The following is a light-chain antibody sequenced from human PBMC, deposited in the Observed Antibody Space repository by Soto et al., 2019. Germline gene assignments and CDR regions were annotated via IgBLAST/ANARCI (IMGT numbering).Light chain of an antibody. V-gene: IGKV3-20*01. CDR3: QQYHNSILM. J-gene: IGKJ1*01. Sequence: ENVLTQSPGNLSLSPGERATLSCRASQSVSSSHLAWYQQKPGQAPRLLMYGASSRATGIPDRFSGGGSGADFTITISRLEAEDVGVYYCQQYHNSILMFGQGTKVEIK. CDR1: QSVSSSH. CDR2: GAS.